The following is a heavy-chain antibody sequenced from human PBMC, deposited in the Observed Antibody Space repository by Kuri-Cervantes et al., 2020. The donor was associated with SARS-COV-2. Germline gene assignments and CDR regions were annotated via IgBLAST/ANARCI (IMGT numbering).Heavy chain of an antibody. J-gene: IGHJ4*02. V-gene: IGHV3-74*01. D-gene: IGHD1-1*01. CDR3: VRDGDHWNFDY. CDR2: INPDGSYT. Sequence: GESLKISCAASGFTFSGHWIHWVRQAPGKRLVWVSRINPDGSYTNNADSVKGRFTLSRDNAKNMLFLQMNGLRAEDTAVYYCVRDGDHWNFDYWGQGTLVTCYS. CDR1: GFTFSGHW.